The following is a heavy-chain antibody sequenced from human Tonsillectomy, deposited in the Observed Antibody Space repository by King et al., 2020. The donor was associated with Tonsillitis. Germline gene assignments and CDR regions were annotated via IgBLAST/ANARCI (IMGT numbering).Heavy chain of an antibody. CDR1: GFSFDYYS. CDR3: TKDPDYYDSSTS. Sequence: VQLVESGGALGQPGRSLRLSCAAFGFSFDYYSMEWVRQAPGKGLEWGSCISWNSGSYGFADSVKGRFTISRDNAKKFLYLQMNSLRAEDTALYYCTKDPDYYDSSTSWGQGTLVTVSS. V-gene: IGHV3-9*01. D-gene: IGHD3-22*01. CDR2: ISWNSGSY. J-gene: IGHJ4*02.